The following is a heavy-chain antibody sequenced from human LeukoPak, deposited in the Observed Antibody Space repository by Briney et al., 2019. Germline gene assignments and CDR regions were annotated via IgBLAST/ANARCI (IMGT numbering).Heavy chain of an antibody. Sequence: KPSETLSLTCTVSGYSISSGYYWGWIRQPPGKGLEWIGSIYHSGSTYYNPSLKSRVTISVDTSKNRFSLKLSSVTAADTAVYYCAREGYCSGGSCYNYYYYMDVWGKGTTVTVSS. CDR3: AREGYCSGGSCYNYYYYMDV. V-gene: IGHV4-38-2*02. CDR2: IYHSGST. J-gene: IGHJ6*03. CDR1: GYSISSGYY. D-gene: IGHD2-15*01.